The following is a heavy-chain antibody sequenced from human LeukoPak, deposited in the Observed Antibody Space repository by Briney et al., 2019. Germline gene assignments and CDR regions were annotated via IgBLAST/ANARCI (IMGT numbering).Heavy chain of an antibody. CDR3: ARDVEGALDY. J-gene: IGHJ4*02. D-gene: IGHD1-1*01. CDR1: GFTFSGYW. Sequence: GGSLRLSCAASGFTFSGYWMAWVRQAPGRGLEWVANIKQDESDKYYLDSVKGRFTISRDNAKNSLFLQMNSLRAEDTGLYYCARDVEGALDYWGQGTLVTVYS. CDR2: IKQDESDK. V-gene: IGHV3-7*04.